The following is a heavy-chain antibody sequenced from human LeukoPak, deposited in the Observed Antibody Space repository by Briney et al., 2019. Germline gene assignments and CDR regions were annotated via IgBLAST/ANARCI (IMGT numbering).Heavy chain of an antibody. CDR2: IIPIFCTV. CDR3: ARDGIVVVPAAMFY. CDR1: VGTFSIYA. D-gene: IGHD2-2*01. J-gene: IGHJ4*02. V-gene: IGHV1-69*13. Sequence: GSSVKVSCKASVGTFSIYAISWVRQAPGQGVEWMGGIIPIFCTVNYAQTFQGRVTIIVDVCSSTAYMGLSSRRSEDTAEYYWARDGIVVVPAAMFYWGQGTLVTVSS.